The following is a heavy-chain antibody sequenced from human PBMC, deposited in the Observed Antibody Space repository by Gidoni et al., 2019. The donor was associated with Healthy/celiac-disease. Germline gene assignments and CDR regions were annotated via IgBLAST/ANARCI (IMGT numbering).Heavy chain of an antibody. J-gene: IGHJ3*02. CDR2: IYYSGST. Sequence: QLQLQESGPGLVKPSETLSLTCTVSGGSISSSSYYWGWIRQPPGKGLEWSGSIYYSGSTYYNPSLKSRVTISVDTSKNQFSLKLSSVTAADTAVYYCARLFELGATWGDAFDIWGQGTMVTVSS. CDR1: GGSISSSSYY. CDR3: ARLFELGATWGDAFDI. V-gene: IGHV4-39*01. D-gene: IGHD1-26*01.